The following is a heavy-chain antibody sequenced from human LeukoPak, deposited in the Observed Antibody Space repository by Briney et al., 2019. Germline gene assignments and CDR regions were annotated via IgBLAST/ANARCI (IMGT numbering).Heavy chain of an antibody. CDR3: ARTRYGGNNYFDY. D-gene: IGHD4-23*01. V-gene: IGHV3-23*01. CDR2: IRANGDST. J-gene: IGHJ4*02. Sequence: GGSLRLSCAASGFTFSSSAMSWVRQSPGKGPEWVSAIRANGDSTYYADSVKGRFTISRDNSKNTLFLQMNNLRADDTAVYYCARTRYGGNNYFDYWGQGSLVTVSS. CDR1: GFTFSSSA.